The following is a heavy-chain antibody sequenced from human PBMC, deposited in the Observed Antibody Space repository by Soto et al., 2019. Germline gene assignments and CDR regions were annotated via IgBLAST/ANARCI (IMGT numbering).Heavy chain of an antibody. J-gene: IGHJ4*02. CDR2: ISRDGGTK. D-gene: IGHD2-8*02. Sequence: QVQLVESGGGVVQPGRSLRLSCAVSGFTVNTYGMLWVRQAPGKGLEWVAVISRDGGTKFYADSVKGRFTISRDNSRNTLFLEMNSLRGDDMAVYYCTGEVASGYWGQGTLVTISS. CDR1: GFTVNTYG. V-gene: IGHV3-30*03. CDR3: TGEVASGY.